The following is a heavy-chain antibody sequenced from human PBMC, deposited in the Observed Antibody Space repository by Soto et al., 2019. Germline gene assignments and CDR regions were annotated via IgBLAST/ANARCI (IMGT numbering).Heavy chain of an antibody. Sequence: QVQLQESGPGLVKPSETLSLTCTVSGGSISSYYWSWIRQPPGKGLEWIGYIYYSGSTNYNPSLKSRVTISVDTSKNQFSLKLSSVTAADTAVYYCAGQEQWLVHFDYWGQGTLVTVSS. CDR1: GGSISSYY. V-gene: IGHV4-59*08. CDR2: IYYSGST. J-gene: IGHJ4*02. CDR3: AGQEQWLVHFDY. D-gene: IGHD6-19*01.